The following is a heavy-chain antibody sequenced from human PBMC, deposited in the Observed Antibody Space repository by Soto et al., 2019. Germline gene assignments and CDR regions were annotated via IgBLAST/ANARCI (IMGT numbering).Heavy chain of an antibody. CDR2: IYHNGNT. J-gene: IGHJ3*02. V-gene: IGHV4-39*01. CDR3: ERPRNLAFDI. CDR1: GFSMSRTDYV. Sequence: QLQLQESGPGLAKPSETLSLTCIVSGFSMSRTDYVWGWIRQPPGKGLEWIGSIYHNGNTYYNPSLKSRVTISVDTYKNQFSLSLGSVTAADTAVYSCERPRNLAFDIWGQGTMVTVSS.